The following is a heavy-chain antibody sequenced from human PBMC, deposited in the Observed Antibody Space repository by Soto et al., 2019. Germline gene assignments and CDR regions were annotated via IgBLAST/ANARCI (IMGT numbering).Heavy chain of an antibody. V-gene: IGHV1-69*12. CDR3: ARNGYCISTSCYSDYYYGMDV. CDR2: IIPIFGTP. J-gene: IGHJ6*02. D-gene: IGHD2-2*02. CDR1: GGTFSRYA. Sequence: QVPLVQSGAEVKKPGSSVKVSCKASGGTFSRYAISWVRQAPGQGLEWMGGIIPIFGTPDYAQKFQGRVTITADESTSTAYMELSSLRSEDTAVYYCARNGYCISTSCYSDYYYGMDVWGQGTTVTVSS.